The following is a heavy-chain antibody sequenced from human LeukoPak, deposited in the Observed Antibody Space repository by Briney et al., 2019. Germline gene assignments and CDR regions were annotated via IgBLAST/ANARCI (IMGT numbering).Heavy chain of an antibody. J-gene: IGHJ4*02. CDR2: INHSGST. CDR1: GFTFSSFA. V-gene: IGHV4-34*08. Sequence: GSLRLSCAASGFTFSSFAMNWVRQPPGKGLEWIGEINHSGSTNYNPSLKSRVTISVDTSKNQFSLKLSSVTAADTAVYYCATRPCSGGSCYSASRPYYFDYWGQGTLVTVSS. CDR3: ATRPCSGGSCYSASRPYYFDY. D-gene: IGHD2-15*01.